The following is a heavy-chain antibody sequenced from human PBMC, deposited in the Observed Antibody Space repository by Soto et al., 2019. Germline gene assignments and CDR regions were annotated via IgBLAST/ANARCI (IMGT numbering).Heavy chain of an antibody. V-gene: IGHV4-30-4*01. J-gene: IGHJ4*02. D-gene: IGHD3-10*01. Sequence: SETLSHTCTVSGDSISRGNFYWSWIRHSPGRGLEWIGSIYYNGITYYNPSLKSRVAMSVDTSKIQFSLRLSSVTAADTAVYYCAREVTMVRAFDYWGQGTLVTVSS. CDR3: AREVTMVRAFDY. CDR2: IYYNGIT. CDR1: GDSISRGNFY.